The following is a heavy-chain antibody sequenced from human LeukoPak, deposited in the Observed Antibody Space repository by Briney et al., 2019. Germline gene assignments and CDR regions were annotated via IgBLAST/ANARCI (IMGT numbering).Heavy chain of an antibody. D-gene: IGHD3-10*01. V-gene: IGHV3-74*01. CDR1: GFTFSSYW. CDR2: INSDGSST. Sequence: SGGSLRLSCAASGFTFSSYWMHWVRQAPGKGLVWVSRINSDGSSTSYVDSVKGRFTISRDNAKNTLYLQMNSLRAEDTAVYYCARDLRDTYGSGSAHQKPDYWGQGTLVTVSS. CDR3: ARDLRDTYGSGSAHQKPDY. J-gene: IGHJ4*02.